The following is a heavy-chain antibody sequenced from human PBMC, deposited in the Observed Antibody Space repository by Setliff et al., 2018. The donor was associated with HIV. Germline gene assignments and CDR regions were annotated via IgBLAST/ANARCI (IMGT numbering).Heavy chain of an antibody. D-gene: IGHD3-9*01. CDR1: GFTFSNYV. CDR3: AKTSNTGYLFCSDY. V-gene: IGHV3-23*01. J-gene: IGHJ4*02. CDR2: ISGSGVNS. Sequence: GGSLRLSCAASGFTFSNYVINWVRQAPGQGLEWISGISGSGVNSYYADSVKGRFTISRDNSKNTVYLQMNSLRAEDTAVYYCAKTSNTGYLFCSDYWGQGTLVTVSS.